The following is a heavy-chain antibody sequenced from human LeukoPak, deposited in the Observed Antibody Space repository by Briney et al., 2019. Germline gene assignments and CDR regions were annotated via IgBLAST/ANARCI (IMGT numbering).Heavy chain of an antibody. Sequence: GGSLRLSCAASGFTFSSYSMNWVRQAPGKGLVWVSRINSDGSSTSYADSVKGRFTISRDNAKNTLYLQMNSLRAEDTAVYYCARVRYYYYGMDVWGRGTTVTVSS. J-gene: IGHJ6*02. CDR2: INSDGSST. CDR3: ARVRYYYYGMDV. CDR1: GFTFSSYS. V-gene: IGHV3-74*01.